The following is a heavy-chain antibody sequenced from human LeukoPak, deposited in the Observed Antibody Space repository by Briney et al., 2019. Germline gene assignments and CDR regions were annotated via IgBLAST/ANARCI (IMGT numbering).Heavy chain of an antibody. V-gene: IGHV1-18*01. CDR1: GGTFSSYG. D-gene: IGHD1-26*01. CDR2: ISAYNGHT. CDR3: ARDHAAGWELPLNWFDP. J-gene: IGHJ5*02. Sequence: ASVKVSCKASGGTFSSYGISWVRQAPGQGLEWMGWISAYNGHTNYAQKLQGRVTMTTDTSTTTAYMELRSLRSDDTAVYYCARDHAAGWELPLNWFDPWGQGTLVTVSS.